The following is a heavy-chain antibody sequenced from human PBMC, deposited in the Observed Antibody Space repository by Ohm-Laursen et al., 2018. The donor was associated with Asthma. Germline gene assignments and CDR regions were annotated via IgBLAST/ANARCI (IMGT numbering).Heavy chain of an antibody. V-gene: IGHV4-31*03. CDR3: ARGTFYYESTGYYFFDH. D-gene: IGHD3-22*01. Sequence: TLSLTCTVSGGSVSSASYFWNWIRQPPGKGLEWIGYIYYSGITYSNPSLRSRVSISVDTSKNQFSLRLSPVTAADTAVYYCARGTFYYESTGYYFFDHWGQGALVTVSS. CDR2: IYYSGIT. J-gene: IGHJ4*02. CDR1: GGSVSSASYF.